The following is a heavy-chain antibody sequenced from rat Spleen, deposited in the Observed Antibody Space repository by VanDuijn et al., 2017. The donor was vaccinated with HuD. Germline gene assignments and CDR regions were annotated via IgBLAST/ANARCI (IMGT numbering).Heavy chain of an antibody. V-gene: IGHV3-1*01. CDR2: ISYSGST. J-gene: IGHJ2*01. CDR1: GYSISNNY. Sequence: EVQLQESGPGLVKPSQSLSLPCSGTGYSISNNYWGWIRKFPGNKMEWMGYISYSGSTSYNPSLKSRISITRDTSKNQFFLQLNSVTTEDTATYSCARSRYFDYWGQGVMVTVSS. CDR3: ARSRYFDY.